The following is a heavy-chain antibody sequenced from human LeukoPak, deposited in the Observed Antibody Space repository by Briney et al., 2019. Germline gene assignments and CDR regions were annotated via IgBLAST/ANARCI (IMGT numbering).Heavy chain of an antibody. V-gene: IGHV3-23*01. CDR2: ITSGENT. Sequence: GGSLRLSCAASGFTFSSYSMNWVRQAPGKGLEWVSTITSGENTYYADSVKGRFTISRDNSKNTLYLQMNSLRAEDTAVYYCAKRLSSSSTWYYFDYWGQGTLVTVSS. CDR1: GFTFSSYS. D-gene: IGHD6-13*01. J-gene: IGHJ4*02. CDR3: AKRLSSSSTWYYFDY.